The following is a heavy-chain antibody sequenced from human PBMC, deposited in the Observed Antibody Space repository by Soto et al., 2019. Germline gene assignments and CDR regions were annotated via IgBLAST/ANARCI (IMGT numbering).Heavy chain of an antibody. CDR1: GFSLSTSGVG. CDR2: IYWNDDK. D-gene: IGHD6-13*01. Sequence: SGPTLVNPTQTLTLTCTFSGFSLSTSGVGVGWIRQPPGKALEWLALIYWNDDKRYSPSLKSRLTITKDTSKNQVVLTMTNMDPVDTATYYCAHRTSPQSIAAAGPPVNWFDPWGQGTLVTVSS. J-gene: IGHJ5*02. V-gene: IGHV2-5*01. CDR3: AHRTSPQSIAAAGPPVNWFDP.